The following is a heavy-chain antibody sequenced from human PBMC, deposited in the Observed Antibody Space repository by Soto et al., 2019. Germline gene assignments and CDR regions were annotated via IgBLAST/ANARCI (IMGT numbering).Heavy chain of an antibody. V-gene: IGHV2-5*02. J-gene: IGHJ4*02. CDR2: IYWDDDK. Sequence: QITLKESGPTLVKPTQTLTLTCTFSGFSLSTTRVAVGWIRQPPGKALEWLALIYWDDDKRNSPFLKSRLTIPKDTPXNRVVITMTNMEPVDTATYYCSHIVVAGLGYYFDYWGQGTLVTVSS. CDR1: GFSLSTTRVA. CDR3: SHIVVAGLGYYFDY. D-gene: IGHD6-19*01.